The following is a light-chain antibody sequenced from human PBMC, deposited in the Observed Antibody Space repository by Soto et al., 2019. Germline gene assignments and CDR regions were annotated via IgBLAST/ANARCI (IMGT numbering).Light chain of an antibody. CDR2: GAS. J-gene: IGKJ1*01. CDR3: QQFGSPSWT. Sequence: EIVLTQSPGTLSLSPGERATLSCRASQSVSSSYLAWYQQKPGQAPRLLIYGASIRATGIPDRFSGSESGADFTLSISRLEPEDFAVYYCQQFGSPSWTFGQGTKVEIK. V-gene: IGKV3-20*01. CDR1: QSVSSSY.